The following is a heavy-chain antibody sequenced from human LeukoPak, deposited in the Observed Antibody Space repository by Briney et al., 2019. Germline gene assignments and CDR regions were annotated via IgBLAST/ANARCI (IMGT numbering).Heavy chain of an antibody. Sequence: GGSLRLSCAAPGFTFSNYWMSWVRQAPGKGLEWVASIHQHGNEKYFVDSVRGRFTISRDNAKNSLYLQMNSLRAEDTAVYYCARESLDEQLFDYWGQGTLVTVSS. V-gene: IGHV3-7*01. J-gene: IGHJ4*02. CDR3: ARESLDEQLFDY. D-gene: IGHD6-13*01. CDR1: GFTFSNYW. CDR2: IHQHGNEK.